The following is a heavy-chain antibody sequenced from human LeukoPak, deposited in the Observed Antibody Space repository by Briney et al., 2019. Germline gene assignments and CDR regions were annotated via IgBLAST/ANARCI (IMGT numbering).Heavy chain of an antibody. CDR2: ISWNSGSI. CDR1: GFTFDDYA. V-gene: IGHV3-9*01. CDR3: AKDLRILYLNLPDY. Sequence: GRSLRLSCAASGFTFDDYAMHWVRQAPGKGLEWVSGISWNSGSIGYADSVKGRFTISRDNAKNSLYLQMNSLRAEDTALYYCAKDLRILYLNLPDYWGQGTLVTVSS. D-gene: IGHD2-15*01. J-gene: IGHJ4*02.